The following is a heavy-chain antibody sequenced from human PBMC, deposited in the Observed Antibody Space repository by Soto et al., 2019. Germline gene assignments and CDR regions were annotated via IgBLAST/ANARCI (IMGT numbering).Heavy chain of an antibody. CDR2: IIPIFGTA. CDR3: ARDPGYCGGDCYSGFDY. D-gene: IGHD2-21*02. CDR1: GGTFSSYA. V-gene: IGHV1-69*12. Sequence: QVQLVQSGAEVKKPGSSVKVSCKASGGTFSSYAISWVRQAPGQGLEWMGGIIPIFGTANYALKFQGRVTITADESTSTAYMELRSLRAEVTAVYYCARDPGYCGGDCYSGFDYWGQGTLVTVSS. J-gene: IGHJ4*02.